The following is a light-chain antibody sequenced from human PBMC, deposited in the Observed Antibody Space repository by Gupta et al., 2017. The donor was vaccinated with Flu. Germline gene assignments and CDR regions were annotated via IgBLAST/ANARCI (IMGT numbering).Light chain of an antibody. Sequence: GTRSLSPGERATLSCRASQSVSSNYLAWYQQKPGQAPRLLIYGASSRATGIPDRFSGSGSGTDFSLTISRLEPEDFAVYYCQQYGSFPWTFGQGTKVEIK. CDR1: QSVSSNY. CDR3: QQYGSFPWT. J-gene: IGKJ1*01. CDR2: GAS. V-gene: IGKV3-20*01.